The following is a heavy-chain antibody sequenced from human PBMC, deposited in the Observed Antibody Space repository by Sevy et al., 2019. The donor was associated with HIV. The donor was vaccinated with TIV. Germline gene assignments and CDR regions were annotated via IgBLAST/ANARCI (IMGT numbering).Heavy chain of an antibody. CDR1: GDSISSGVFS. CDR2: VFHTGST. D-gene: IGHD4-17*01. Sequence: SETLSLTCAVSGDSISSGVFSWNWIRQPPGKGLEWIGYVFHTGSTYYNPSLKSRATISVDTSKNQFSLKLSSMTAADTAVYYFARDGGTLTSPGSFDFWGQGKMVTVSS. V-gene: IGHV4-30-2*01. CDR3: ARDGGTLTSPGSFDF. J-gene: IGHJ3*01.